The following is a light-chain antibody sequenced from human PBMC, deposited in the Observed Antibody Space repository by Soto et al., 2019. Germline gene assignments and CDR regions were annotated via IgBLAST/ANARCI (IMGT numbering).Light chain of an antibody. V-gene: IGLV2-8*01. CDR2: EVS. CDR3: SSYAGSNNFV. Sequence: QSVLTQPPSASGSPGQSVSISCTGTSSDVGGYNYVSWYQQHPGKAPKLMIYEVSKRPSGVPHRFSGSKSGNTASLPVSGLRAEDEADYYCSSYAGSNNFVFGTGTKVTVL. CDR1: SSDVGGYNY. J-gene: IGLJ1*01.